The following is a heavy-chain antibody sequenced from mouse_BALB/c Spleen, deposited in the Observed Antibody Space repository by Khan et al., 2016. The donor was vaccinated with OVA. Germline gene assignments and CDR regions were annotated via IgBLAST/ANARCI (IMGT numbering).Heavy chain of an antibody. V-gene: IGHV1-77*01. Sequence: QVQLQQSGPELVKPGASVKMSCKASGYTFTDYVMNWVKQRNGQGLEWIGQIYPGSDSTYYNEKFKGKATLTADRSSSSAYMYLSNLTSEDSAVXFCARAGWDVFAYWGQGTLVTVSA. CDR1: GYTFTDYV. CDR2: IYPGSDST. D-gene: IGHD4-1*01. J-gene: IGHJ3*01. CDR3: ARAGWDVFAY.